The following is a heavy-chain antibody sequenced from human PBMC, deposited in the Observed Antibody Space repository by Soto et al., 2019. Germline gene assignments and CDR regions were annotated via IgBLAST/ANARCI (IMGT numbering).Heavy chain of an antibody. Sequence: QVQLVESGGGVVQPGRSLRLSCAASGFTFSSYGMHWVRQAPGKGLEWVAVISYDGSNKYYADSVKGRFTISRDNSKNTLYLQMNSLRAEDTAVYYCAKEGRWLVLGYWDQGTLVTVSS. V-gene: IGHV3-30*18. CDR2: ISYDGSNK. CDR1: GFTFSSYG. J-gene: IGHJ4*02. D-gene: IGHD6-19*01. CDR3: AKEGRWLVLGY.